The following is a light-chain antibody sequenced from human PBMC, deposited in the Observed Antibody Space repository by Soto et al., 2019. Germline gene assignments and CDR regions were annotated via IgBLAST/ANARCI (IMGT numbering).Light chain of an antibody. CDR1: SGHSSYI. Sequence: QPVLTQSSSASASLGSSVKLTCTLSSGHSSYIIAWHQQQPGKAPRYLMKLEGSGSYNKGSGVPDRFSGSSSGADRYLTISNLQSEDEADYHCETWDSNTHVFGTGTKVTVL. J-gene: IGLJ1*01. V-gene: IGLV4-60*03. CDR2: LEGSGSY. CDR3: ETWDSNTHV.